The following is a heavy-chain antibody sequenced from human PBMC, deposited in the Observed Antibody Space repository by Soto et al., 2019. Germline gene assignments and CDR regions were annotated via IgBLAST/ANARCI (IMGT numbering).Heavy chain of an antibody. CDR2: IFYTGST. CDR1: GGPVSSGSYY. D-gene: IGHD3-3*01. J-gene: IGHJ4*02. V-gene: IGHV4-61*01. CDR3: ARVDFWSGYYKSKVDY. Sequence: QVQLQETGPGLVKPSETLSLTCTVSGGPVSSGSYYYSWIRQPPGKGLEWIGYIFYTGSTNYNPSLKSRLTISVDMSKNQFSLKLSSVTAADTAVYYCARVDFWSGYYKSKVDYWGQGTLVTVSS.